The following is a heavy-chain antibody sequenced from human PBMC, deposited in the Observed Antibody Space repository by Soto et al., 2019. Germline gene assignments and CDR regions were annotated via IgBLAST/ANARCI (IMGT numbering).Heavy chain of an antibody. J-gene: IGHJ5*02. Sequence: PSETLSLTCAVYGGSFSGYYWSWIRQPPGKGLEWIGEINHSGSTNYNPSLKSRVTISVDTSKNQFPLKLSSVTAADTAVYYCARAGKGGYSGYDSEGWFDPWGQGTLVTVSS. V-gene: IGHV4-34*09. CDR2: INHSGST. CDR1: GGSFSGYY. D-gene: IGHD5-12*01. CDR3: ARAGKGGYSGYDSEGWFDP.